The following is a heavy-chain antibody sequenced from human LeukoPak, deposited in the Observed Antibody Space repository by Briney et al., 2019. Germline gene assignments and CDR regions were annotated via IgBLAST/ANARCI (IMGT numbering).Heavy chain of an antibody. J-gene: IGHJ4*02. CDR2: ISGSGSRT. V-gene: IGHV3-23*01. CDR1: GFTFTNYA. CDR3: AKEQTSSGFFDY. D-gene: IGHD2-2*01. Sequence: GGSLRLSCAASGFTFTNYAMSWVRQAPGKGLEGVSAISGSGSRTYYADSVKGRFTISRDNSKSTLYLQMTSLRAEDRAVYYCAKEQTSSGFFDYWGQGTLVTVSS.